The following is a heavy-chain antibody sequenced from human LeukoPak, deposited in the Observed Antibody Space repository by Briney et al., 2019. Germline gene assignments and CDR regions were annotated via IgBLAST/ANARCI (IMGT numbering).Heavy chain of an antibody. D-gene: IGHD4-11*01. CDR2: IYTSGRT. CDR1: GGSIRSYY. Sequence: SETLSDSCTVSGGSIRSYYWSWIRQPAGKGLEWIGRIYTSGRTSYNPSLKSRVTISLDKSKNQFSLKLSSVTAADTAVYYCARDSTVTTFNYMDVWGKGTTVTVSS. CDR3: ARDSTVTTFNYMDV. J-gene: IGHJ6*03. V-gene: IGHV4-4*07.